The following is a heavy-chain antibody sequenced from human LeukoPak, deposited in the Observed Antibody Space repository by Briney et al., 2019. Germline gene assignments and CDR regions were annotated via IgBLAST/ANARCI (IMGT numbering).Heavy chain of an antibody. J-gene: IGHJ4*02. CDR3: ARLAAAIDY. CDR2: ITSSSSYK. Sequence: PGGSLRLSCAASGFTFSSYSMNWVRQAPGKGLEWVSSITSSSSYKYYADSVKGRFTISRDNAKNSLYLQMNSLRAEDTAVYYCARLAAAIDYWGLGTLVTVSS. CDR1: GFTFSSYS. V-gene: IGHV3-21*06. D-gene: IGHD6-13*01.